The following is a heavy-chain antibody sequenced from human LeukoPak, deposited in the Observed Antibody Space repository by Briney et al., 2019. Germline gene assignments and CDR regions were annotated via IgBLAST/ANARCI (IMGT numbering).Heavy chain of an antibody. D-gene: IGHD2/OR15-2a*01. Sequence: AASVKVSCKASGYTFTSYYMHWVRQAPGQGLEWMGIINPSGGSTSYAQKFQGRVTMTRDMSTSTVYMELSSLRSEDTAVYYRACPLSTALPHDAFDIWGQGTMVTVSS. CDR1: GYTFTSYY. J-gene: IGHJ3*02. V-gene: IGHV1-46*01. CDR2: INPSGGST. CDR3: ACPLSTALPHDAFDI.